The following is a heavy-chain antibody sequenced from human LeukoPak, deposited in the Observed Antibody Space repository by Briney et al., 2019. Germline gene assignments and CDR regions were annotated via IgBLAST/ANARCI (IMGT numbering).Heavy chain of an antibody. V-gene: IGHV1-69*13. D-gene: IGHD3-22*01. CDR2: IIPIFGTA. CDR3: ARESRAMIVLDP. Sequence: ASVKVSCKASGGTFSSYAISWVRQAPGQGLEWMGGIIPIFGTANYAQKFQGRVTITADESTSTAYMELSSLRSEDAAVYYCARESRAMIVLDPWGQGTLVTVSS. J-gene: IGHJ5*02. CDR1: GGTFSSYA.